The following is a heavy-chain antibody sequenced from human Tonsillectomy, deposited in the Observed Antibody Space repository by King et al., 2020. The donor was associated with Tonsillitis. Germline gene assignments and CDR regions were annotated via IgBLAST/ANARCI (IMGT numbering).Heavy chain of an antibody. V-gene: IGHV3-33*08. J-gene: IGHJ4*02. D-gene: IGHD6-19*01. CDR1: GFTFSSFG. CDR2: IWYDRSNK. Sequence: VQLVESGGGVVQPGRSLRLSCAASGFTFSSFGMHWVRQAPGKGLEWVAVIWYDRSNKFYADSVKGRFTISRDNSKNTMYLQMNSLRAEDTAVYYCARDLLRGSGWPYFDYWGQGTLVTVSS. CDR3: ARDLLRGSGWPYFDY.